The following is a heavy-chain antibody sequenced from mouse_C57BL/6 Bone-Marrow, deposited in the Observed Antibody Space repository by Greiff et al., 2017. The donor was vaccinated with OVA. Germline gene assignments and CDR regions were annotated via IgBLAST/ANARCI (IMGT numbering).Heavy chain of an antibody. Sequence: VQLQQSGAELARPGASVKLSCKASGYTFTSYGISWVKQRTGQGLGWIGEIYPRSGNTYYNEKFKGKATLTADKSSSQAYMELRSLTSEDSAVYFCARKYYGSSPFAYWGQGTLVTVSA. D-gene: IGHD1-1*01. CDR2: IYPRSGNT. CDR1: GYTFTSYG. V-gene: IGHV1-81*01. CDR3: ARKYYGSSPFAY. J-gene: IGHJ3*01.